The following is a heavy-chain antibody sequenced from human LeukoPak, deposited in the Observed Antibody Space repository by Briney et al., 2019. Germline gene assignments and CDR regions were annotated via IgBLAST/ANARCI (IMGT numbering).Heavy chain of an antibody. J-gene: IGHJ4*02. D-gene: IGHD6-13*01. CDR2: ISSSSSYI. V-gene: IGHV3-21*01. Sequence: PGGSLRLSCAASGFTFSSYSMNWVRQAPGKGLEWVSSISSSSSYIYYADSVKGRFTISRDNAKNSPYLQMNSLRDEDTAVYYCARGIAAAVFDYWGQETLVTVSS. CDR3: ARGIAAAVFDY. CDR1: GFTFSSYS.